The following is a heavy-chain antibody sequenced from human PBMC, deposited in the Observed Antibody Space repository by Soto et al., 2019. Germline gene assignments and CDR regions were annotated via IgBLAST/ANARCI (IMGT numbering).Heavy chain of an antibody. Sequence: GAAVKPCSKAPGNRNAETVLHWRMPATARGNKWMGWMNPNSGNTGYAQKFQGRVTMTRNTSISTAYMERSSLRSEDTAVYYCARDVTRTKSCSNDWCYY. V-gene: IGHV1-8*01. CDR1: GNRNAETV. CDR3: ARDVTRTKSCSNDWCYY. CDR2: MNPNSGNT. D-gene: IGHD2-8*01. J-gene: IGHJ6*01.